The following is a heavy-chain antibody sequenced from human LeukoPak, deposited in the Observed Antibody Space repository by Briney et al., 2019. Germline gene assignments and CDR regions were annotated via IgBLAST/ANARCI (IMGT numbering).Heavy chain of an antibody. CDR2: IYINGGT. V-gene: IGHV4-4*08. J-gene: IGHJ4*02. CDR1: DDSFSGYY. Sequence: SETLSLTCTVSDDSFSGYYWSWIRQPPGKALECIGYIYINGGTISNAYLKSRVTMSLVTSTKQFFLLLRSVTAADTAVYFCGRTARVFDHWGQGLLVTVSS. CDR3: GRTARVFDH. D-gene: IGHD2-21*02.